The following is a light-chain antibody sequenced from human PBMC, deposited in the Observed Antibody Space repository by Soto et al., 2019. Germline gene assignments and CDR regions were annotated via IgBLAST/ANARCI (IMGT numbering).Light chain of an antibody. Sequence: QSLLTQPASVSGSPGQSITISCTGTSSDVGAYIFVSWYQQHPGKAPKLMIYDIINRPSGVSNRFSGSKSGNTASLTISGLQAEDEADYYCVSFTTSRSYVFGTGTKVTVL. CDR1: SSDVGAYIF. CDR3: VSFTTSRSYV. V-gene: IGLV2-14*03. CDR2: DII. J-gene: IGLJ1*01.